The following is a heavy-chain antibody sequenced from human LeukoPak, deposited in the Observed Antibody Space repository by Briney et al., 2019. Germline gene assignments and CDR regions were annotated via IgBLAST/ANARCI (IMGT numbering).Heavy chain of an antibody. V-gene: IGHV4-61*02. CDR3: ARGMSSGWFLDAFDL. CDR2: LYGSGGT. J-gene: IGHJ3*01. CDR1: GGSISSGSYY. D-gene: IGHD6-19*01. Sequence: PSETLSLTCTVSGGSISSGSYYWNWIRRPAGKGLEWIGRLYGSGGTNYTPSLKSRVTISVDTSKNHFSLKLSSVTAADTAMYYCARGMSSGWFLDAFDLWGQGTMVTVSS.